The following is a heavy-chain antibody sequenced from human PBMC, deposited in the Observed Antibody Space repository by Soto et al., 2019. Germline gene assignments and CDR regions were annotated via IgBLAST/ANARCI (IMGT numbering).Heavy chain of an antibody. J-gene: IGHJ6*02. CDR1: GGTFSSYA. CDR2: IMPIFGTA. D-gene: IGHD2-15*01. Sequence: ASVKVSSKASGGTFSSYAISWGRQAPGQGREWMGGIMPIFGTANYAQKFQGRVTITADKSTSTAYMELSILRSADTAVYYCAPAPDDIVVVVAAPTYYYHGMDVWGQGTTVTVSS. V-gene: IGHV1-69*06. CDR3: APAPDDIVVVVAAPTYYYHGMDV.